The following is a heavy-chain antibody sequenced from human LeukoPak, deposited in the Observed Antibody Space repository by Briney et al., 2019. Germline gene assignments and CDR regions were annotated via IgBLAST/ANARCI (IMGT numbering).Heavy chain of an antibody. V-gene: IGHV4-34*01. CDR1: GGSFSGYC. CDR2: INHSGST. D-gene: IGHD3-10*01. J-gene: IGHJ6*03. Sequence: SETLSLTCAVYGGSFSGYCWSWIRQPPGKGLEWIGEINHSGSTNYNPSLKSRVAISVDTSKNQFSLKLSSVTAADTAVYYCARARGTYGSGSYIESLYYYYMDVWGKGTTVTVSS. CDR3: ARARGTYGSGSYIESLYYYYMDV.